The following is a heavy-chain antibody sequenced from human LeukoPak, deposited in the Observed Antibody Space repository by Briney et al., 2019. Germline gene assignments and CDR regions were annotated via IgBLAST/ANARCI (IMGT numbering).Heavy chain of an antibody. J-gene: IGHJ4*02. Sequence: ASVKASCKASGYTFTSYGISWVRQAPGQGLEWMGWISAYNGNTNYAQKLQGRVTMTTDTSTSTAYMELRSLRSDDTAVYYCARDIMRSGWYVGLGYWGQGTLVTVSS. CDR3: ARDIMRSGWYVGLGY. CDR2: ISAYNGNT. V-gene: IGHV1-18*01. CDR1: GYTFTSYG. D-gene: IGHD6-19*01.